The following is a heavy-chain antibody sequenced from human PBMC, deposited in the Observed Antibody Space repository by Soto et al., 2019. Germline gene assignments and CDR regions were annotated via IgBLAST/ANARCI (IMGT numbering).Heavy chain of an antibody. D-gene: IGHD3-10*01. J-gene: IGHJ6*02. CDR3: AAELGFGKLSVV. Sequence: QVRVVQSGVEVRRPGSSVKVSCKASGDTFKNCVISWVRQAPGQGLEWMGGIIPLFGTTDFAQRFQGRLTITTDESTTTAYKELSRLRSEDTATYYCAAELGFGKLSVVWGQGTTVIVSS. CDR1: GDTFKNCV. V-gene: IGHV1-69*01. CDR2: IIPLFGTT.